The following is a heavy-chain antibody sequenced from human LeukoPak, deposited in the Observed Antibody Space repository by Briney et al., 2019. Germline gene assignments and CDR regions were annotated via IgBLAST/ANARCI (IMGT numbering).Heavy chain of an antibody. CDR2: IYYSGST. D-gene: IGHD1-26*01. J-gene: IGHJ4*02. V-gene: IGHV4-61*01. Sequence: SETLSLTCTVSGGSISSGSYYWRWIRQPPGKGLEWIGYIYYSGSTNYNPSLKSRVTISVDTSKNQFSLKLSSVAAADTAVYYCARVGGSYYFYDYWGQGTLVTVSS. CDR3: ARVGGSYYFYDY. CDR1: GGSISSGSYY.